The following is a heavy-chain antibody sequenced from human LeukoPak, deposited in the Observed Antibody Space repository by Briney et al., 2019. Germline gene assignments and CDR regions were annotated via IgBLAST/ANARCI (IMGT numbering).Heavy chain of an antibody. CDR1: GGSISSSSYY. CDR3: GVEGSGWWHGWFDP. V-gene: IGHV4-39*07. Sequence: SETLSLTCTVSGGSISSSSYYWGWIRQPPGKGLEWIGSIYYSGSTYYNPSLKSRVTISVDTSKNQFSLKLSSVTAADTAVYYCGVEGSGWWHGWFDPWGQGTLVTVSS. CDR2: IYYSGST. D-gene: IGHD6-19*01. J-gene: IGHJ5*02.